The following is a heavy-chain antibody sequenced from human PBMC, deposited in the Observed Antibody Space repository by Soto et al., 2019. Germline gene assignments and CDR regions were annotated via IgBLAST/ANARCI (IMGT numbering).Heavy chain of an antibody. V-gene: IGHV3-9*01. CDR3: AKGKAAAGSWGYYFDY. Sequence: DVQLVESGGGLVQPGRSLRLSCVASGFTFDDYAMHWVRQAPGKGLEWVSGFSWNSGGIGYADSVKGRFTISRDNAKNSLYLQMNSLRAEDTALYYCAKGKAAAGSWGYYFDYWGQGTLVTVSS. CDR2: FSWNSGGI. CDR1: GFTFDDYA. D-gene: IGHD6-13*01. J-gene: IGHJ4*02.